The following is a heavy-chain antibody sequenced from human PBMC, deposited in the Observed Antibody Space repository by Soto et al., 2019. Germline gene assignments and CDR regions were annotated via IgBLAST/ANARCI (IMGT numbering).Heavy chain of an antibody. CDR1: GGSISSGDYY. CDR2: IYYSGST. J-gene: IGHJ5*02. V-gene: IGHV4-30-4*01. CDR3: ASLTHPTEDNWFDP. Sequence: KPSETLSLTCTVSGGSISSGDYYWSWIRQPPGKGLEWIGYIYYSGSTYYNPSLKSRVTISVDTSKNQFSLKLSSVTAADTAVYYCASLTHPTEDNWFDPWGQGTLVTVSS.